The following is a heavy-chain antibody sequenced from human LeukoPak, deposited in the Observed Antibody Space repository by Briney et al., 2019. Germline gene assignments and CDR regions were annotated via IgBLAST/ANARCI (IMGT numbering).Heavy chain of an antibody. D-gene: IGHD1-26*01. V-gene: IGHV1-2*02. CDR1: GYTFTGYY. CDR3: ARGGLSGSYYDYVHH. Sequence: ASVKVSCKASGYTFTGYYMHWVRQAPGQGLEWMGWINPNSGGTNSAQKFQGRVTMTRDTSISTAYMELTRLRSDDTAVYFCARGGLSGSYYDYVHHWGQGTLSPSPQ. CDR2: INPNSGGT. J-gene: IGHJ1*01.